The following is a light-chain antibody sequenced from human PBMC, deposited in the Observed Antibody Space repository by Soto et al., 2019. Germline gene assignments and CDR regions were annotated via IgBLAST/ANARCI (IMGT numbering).Light chain of an antibody. CDR2: DVS. J-gene: IGLJ1*01. Sequence: LTQPASVSWSPGQSITISCTGTSSDVGGYNYVSWCQQHPGKVPKLMIYDVSNRPSGVSNRFSGSKSGNTASLTISGLQGEDEADYYCSSYTSSSTYVFGTGTKVTVL. V-gene: IGLV2-14*01. CDR3: SSYTSSSTYV. CDR1: SSDVGGYNY.